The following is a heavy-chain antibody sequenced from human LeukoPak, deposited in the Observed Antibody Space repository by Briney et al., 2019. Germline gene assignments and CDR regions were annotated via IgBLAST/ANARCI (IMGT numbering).Heavy chain of an antibody. Sequence: GGSLRLSCAASGFTFSSYEMNWVRQAPGKGLEWVSYISSRGSAIYYADSVKGRFTISRDIAKTSLYLQMNSLRAEDTAIYYCARDMEPDAFDIWGQGTMVTVSS. J-gene: IGHJ3*02. CDR1: GFTFSSYE. D-gene: IGHD1-1*01. CDR2: ISSRGSAI. CDR3: ARDMEPDAFDI. V-gene: IGHV3-48*03.